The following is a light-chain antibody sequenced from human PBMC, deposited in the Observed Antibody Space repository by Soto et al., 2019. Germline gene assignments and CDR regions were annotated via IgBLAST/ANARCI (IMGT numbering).Light chain of an antibody. V-gene: IGKV3-20*01. CDR1: QSVTSND. CDR3: QQYGTSRT. Sequence: EIVLTQSPGTLSLSPGERATLSCRASQSVTSNDLAWYQQKPGQAPRLLIYGASSRATGIPDRFSGSGSGTDFTITISRLEPEDFAVYYCQQYGTSRTFVQGTNVEIK. J-gene: IGKJ1*01. CDR2: GAS.